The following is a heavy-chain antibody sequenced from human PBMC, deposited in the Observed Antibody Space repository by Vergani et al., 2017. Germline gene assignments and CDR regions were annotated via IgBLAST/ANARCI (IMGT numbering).Heavy chain of an antibody. V-gene: IGHV1-69-2*01. CDR1: GYTFTDYY. CDR3: ATMGTMIVGGPGAFDI. D-gene: IGHD3-22*01. Sequence: EVQLVQSGAEVKKPGATVKISCKVSGYTFTDYYIHWVQQAPGKGLEWMGLVDPEDGETIYARKFQGRVTITADTSTETAYMGLSSLRSEDTAVYYCATMGTMIVGGPGAFDIWGQGTMVAVSS. J-gene: IGHJ3*02. CDR2: VDPEDGET.